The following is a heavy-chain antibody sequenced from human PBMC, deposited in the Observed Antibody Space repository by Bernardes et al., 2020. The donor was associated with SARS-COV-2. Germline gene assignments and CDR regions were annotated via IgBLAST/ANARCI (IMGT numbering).Heavy chain of an antibody. Sequence: TLSLTCAVYGGSFTDYYWTWIRQPPGKALEWIGDIDHRGSAIYSPSLKSRVTISLDKSKSQFSLKLTSVTAADTAVYYCAKGGYRYGSWGQGTLVTVSS. J-gene: IGHJ5*02. CDR2: IDHRGSA. D-gene: IGHD5-18*01. V-gene: IGHV4-34*01. CDR3: AKGGYRYGS. CDR1: GGSFTDYY.